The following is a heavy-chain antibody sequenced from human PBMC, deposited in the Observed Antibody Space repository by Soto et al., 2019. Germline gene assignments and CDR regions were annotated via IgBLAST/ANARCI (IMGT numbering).Heavy chain of an antibody. V-gene: IGHV4-31*03. CDR1: GGSISSGGYY. J-gene: IGHJ6*02. Sequence: PSETLSLTCTVSGGSISSGGYYWSWIRQHPGKGLEWIGYIYYSGSTYYNPSLKSRVTISVDTSKNQFSLKLSSVTAADTAVYYCARDYYETQYYYGMDVWGQGTTVTVS. D-gene: IGHD3-22*01. CDR3: ARDYYETQYYYGMDV. CDR2: IYYSGST.